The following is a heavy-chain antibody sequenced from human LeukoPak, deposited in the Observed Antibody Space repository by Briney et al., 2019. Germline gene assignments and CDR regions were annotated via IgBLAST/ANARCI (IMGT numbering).Heavy chain of an antibody. Sequence: ASVKVSCKASGGTFSSYAISWVRQAPGQGLEWMGGIIPIFGTANYAQKFQGRVTITTDESTSTAYMELTSLRSEDTAMYYCASNDLVVYAGLYWGQGTLVTVSS. D-gene: IGHD2-8*01. CDR2: IIPIFGTA. V-gene: IGHV1-69*05. CDR3: ASNDLVVYAGLY. CDR1: GGTFSSYA. J-gene: IGHJ4*02.